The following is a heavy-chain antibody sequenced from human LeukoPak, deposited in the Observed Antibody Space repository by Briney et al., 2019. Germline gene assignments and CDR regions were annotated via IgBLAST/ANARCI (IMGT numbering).Heavy chain of an antibody. Sequence: SETLSLTCSVSGYSFTSGHYWGWIRQPPGKGLEWIANIYHTGSAHYNPSLKSRVTISVDTSKNQFSLKLSSVTAADTAVYYCAIGGALHFDYWGQGTLVTVSS. CDR1: GYSFTSGHY. J-gene: IGHJ4*02. CDR3: AIGGALHFDY. D-gene: IGHD3-16*01. CDR2: IYHTGSA. V-gene: IGHV4-38-2*01.